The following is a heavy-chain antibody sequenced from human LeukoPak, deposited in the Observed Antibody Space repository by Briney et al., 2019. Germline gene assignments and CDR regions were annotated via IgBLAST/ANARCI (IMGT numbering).Heavy chain of an antibody. CDR3: ARDQDGLDY. D-gene: IGHD2-15*01. Sequence: PSETLSLTCTVSGGSISSYYWSWVRQPPGKGLEWIGYIYYSGSTNYTPSLKSRVTISVHTSKNQFSLKLSSVTAADTAVYYCARDQDGLDYWGQGTLVTVSS. CDR1: GGSISSYY. J-gene: IGHJ4*02. V-gene: IGHV4-59*01. CDR2: IYYSGST.